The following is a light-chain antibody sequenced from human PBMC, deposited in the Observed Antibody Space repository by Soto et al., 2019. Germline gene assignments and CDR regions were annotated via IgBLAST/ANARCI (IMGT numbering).Light chain of an antibody. CDR1: QSVSSSY. CDR2: GAS. Sequence: EIVLTQSPGTLSLSPGERATLSGRASQSVSSSYLAWYQQKPGQAPRLLIYGASSRATGIPDRFSGSGSGTDLTLTISRLEPEDFAVYYCQQYGRSPLTFGGGTKVEIK. J-gene: IGKJ4*01. CDR3: QQYGRSPLT. V-gene: IGKV3-20*01.